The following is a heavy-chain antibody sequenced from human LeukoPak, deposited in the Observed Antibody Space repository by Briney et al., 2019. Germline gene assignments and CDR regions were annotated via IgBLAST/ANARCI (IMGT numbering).Heavy chain of an antibody. J-gene: IGHJ3*02. CDR1: GFNFSSYG. D-gene: IGHD6-13*01. Sequence: PGGSLRLSCAASGFNFSSYGMHWVRQAPGKGLEWVAVIWYDGSNKYYADSVKGRFTISRDNSKNTLYLQMNSLRAEDTAVYYCARRRAAAGTFDAFDIWGQGTMVTVSS. V-gene: IGHV3-33*01. CDR2: IWYDGSNK. CDR3: ARRRAAAGTFDAFDI.